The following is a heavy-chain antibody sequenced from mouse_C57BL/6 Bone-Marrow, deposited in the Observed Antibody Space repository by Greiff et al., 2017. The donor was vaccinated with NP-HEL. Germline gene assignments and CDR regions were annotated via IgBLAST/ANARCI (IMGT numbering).Heavy chain of an antibody. CDR2: ISSGGSYT. J-gene: IGHJ4*01. Sequence: EVHLVESGGDLVKPGGSLKLSCAASGFTFSSSGMSWVRQTPDKRLEWVATISSGGSYTYYPDSVKGRFTISRDNAKNTLYLQMSRLTSEDTAMYYCARLDYYAMGYRGKGTSVTVSS. CDR3: ARLDYYAMGY. V-gene: IGHV5-6*01. CDR1: GFTFSSSG.